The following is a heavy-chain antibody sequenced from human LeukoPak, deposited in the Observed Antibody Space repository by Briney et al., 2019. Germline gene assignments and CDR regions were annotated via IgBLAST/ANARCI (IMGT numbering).Heavy chain of an antibody. V-gene: IGHV1-18*01. Sequence: ASVKVSCTASGYTFTSYGISWVRQATGQGLEWMGWISAYNGNTNYAQKLQGRVTMTTDTSTSTAYMELRSLRSDDTAVYYCARALPTRGYSYGNENWFDPWGQGTLVTVSS. J-gene: IGHJ5*02. D-gene: IGHD5-18*01. CDR2: ISAYNGNT. CDR1: GYTFTSYG. CDR3: ARALPTRGYSYGNENWFDP.